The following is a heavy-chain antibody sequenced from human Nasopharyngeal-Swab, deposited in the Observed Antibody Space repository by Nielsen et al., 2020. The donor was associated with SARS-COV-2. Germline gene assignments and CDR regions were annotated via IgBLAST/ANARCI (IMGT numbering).Heavy chain of an antibody. V-gene: IGHV4-59*13. CDR2: IYYSGST. CDR1: GGPISGYY. Sequence: SETLSLTCTVSGGPISGYYWSWIRQPPGKGLECIGYIYYSGSTNYNPSLKSRVTISLDTSKNQFSLKLSSVTAADTAVYYCARSPSLLSTVTTGWFDPWGQGTLVTVSS. J-gene: IGHJ5*02. CDR3: ARSPSLLSTVTTGWFDP. D-gene: IGHD4-11*01.